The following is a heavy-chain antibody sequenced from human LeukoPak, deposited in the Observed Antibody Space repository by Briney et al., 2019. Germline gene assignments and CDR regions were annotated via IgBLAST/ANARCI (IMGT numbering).Heavy chain of an antibody. CDR2: IYYSGST. CDR3: ARTGLKQWLSRAHHFDY. CDR1: GGSISSYY. J-gene: IGHJ4*02. Sequence: PSETLSLTCTVSGGSISSYYWSWIRQPPGKGLEWIGYIYYSGSTNYNPSLKSRVTISVDTSKNQFSLKLSSVTAADTAVYYCARTGLKQWLSRAHHFDYWGQGTLVTVSS. D-gene: IGHD6-19*01. V-gene: IGHV4-59*08.